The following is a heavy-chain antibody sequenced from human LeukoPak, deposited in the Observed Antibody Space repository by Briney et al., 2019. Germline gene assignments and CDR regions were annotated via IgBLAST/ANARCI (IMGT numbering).Heavy chain of an antibody. D-gene: IGHD1-26*01. V-gene: IGHV4-61*05. CDR2: VNDSGSP. J-gene: IGHJ4*02. Sequence: SETLSLTCTVSGGSISSSSYYWGWIRQPPGKGLEWIGEVNDSGSPNYNPSLKSRVTISVDTSKRQFSLKLKSVTAADTAMYYCARGPLLGGFDFWGQGSLVTVSS. CDR1: GGSISSSSYY. CDR3: ARGPLLGGFDF.